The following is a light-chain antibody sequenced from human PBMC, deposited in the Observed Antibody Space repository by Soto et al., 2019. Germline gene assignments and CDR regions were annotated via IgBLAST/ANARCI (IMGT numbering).Light chain of an antibody. CDR2: AAS. J-gene: IGKJ5*01. V-gene: IGKV1-39*01. Sequence: QLTLSTSSLSASVGDRVTITCRASESISSHLNWYQQKSGRAPQLLIHAASTLQTGVPSRFSGSETGTDFTLSIIRLQHEAVASCQRQHSYSRAISFGQGARLEIK. CDR3: QHSYSRAIS. CDR1: ESISSH.